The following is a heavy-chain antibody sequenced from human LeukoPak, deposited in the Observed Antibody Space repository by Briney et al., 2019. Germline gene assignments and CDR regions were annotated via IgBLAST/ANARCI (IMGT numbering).Heavy chain of an antibody. J-gene: IGHJ4*02. CDR3: AREGSGYPY. D-gene: IGHD5-12*01. Sequence: ASVKVSCKASGYTFSGYYVHWVRQAPGQGLEWMGWINPNRGGTNYAQKFQGRVTMTRDTSISTAYMEVSRLTSDDTAVFYCAREGSGYPYWGQGTLVTVSS. CDR2: INPNRGGT. CDR1: GYTFSGYY. V-gene: IGHV1-2*02.